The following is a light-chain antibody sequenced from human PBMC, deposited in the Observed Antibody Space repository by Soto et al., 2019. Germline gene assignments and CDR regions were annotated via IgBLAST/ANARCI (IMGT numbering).Light chain of an antibody. V-gene: IGKV3-11*01. CDR3: QQRSNWPPGYT. CDR2: DAS. CDR1: QSVSSY. J-gene: IGKJ2*01. Sequence: EMVLTQSPATLSLSPGERATLSRSASQSVSSYLAWYQQKPGQAPRLLIYDASNRATGIPARFSGSGSGTDFTLTISSLEPKDFAVYYCQQRSNWPPGYTFGQGTKLEIK.